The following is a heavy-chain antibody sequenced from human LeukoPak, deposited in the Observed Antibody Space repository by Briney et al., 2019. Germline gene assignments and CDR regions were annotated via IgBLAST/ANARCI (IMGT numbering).Heavy chain of an antibody. V-gene: IGHV4-39*01. J-gene: IGHJ4*02. CDR3: ATRRDGYTDFDY. CDR1: GGSISSSDYC. Sequence: SDTLSLTCTVSGGSISSSDYCWGWIRQPPGEGLEWIGNIYDSGNTYYIPSLKSRLTMSVDTSKNQFSLKLSSVTAADTAVYYCATRRDGYTDFDYWGQGTLATVSS. D-gene: IGHD5-24*01. CDR2: IYDSGNT.